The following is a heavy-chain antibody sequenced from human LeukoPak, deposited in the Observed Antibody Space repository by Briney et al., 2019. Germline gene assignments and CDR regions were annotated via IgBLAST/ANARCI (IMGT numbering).Heavy chain of an antibody. CDR1: GYTFTSYD. D-gene: IGHD1-14*01. CDR3: ARAWRRISAHWFDP. Sequence: ASVKVSCKASGYTFTSYDINWVRQATGQGLEWMGWMNPNSGNTGYAQKFQGRVTITRNTSISTAYMELSSLRSEDTAVYYCARAWRRISAHWFDPWGQGTLVTVSS. J-gene: IGHJ5*02. V-gene: IGHV1-8*03. CDR2: MNPNSGNT.